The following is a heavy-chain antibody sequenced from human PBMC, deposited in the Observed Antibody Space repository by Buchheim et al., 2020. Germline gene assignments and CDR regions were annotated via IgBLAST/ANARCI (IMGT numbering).Heavy chain of an antibody. D-gene: IGHD2-15*01. CDR2: ISGSGGST. V-gene: IGHV3-23*01. CDR3: VRYCSGGSCYRFGYYYGMDV. Sequence: EVQLLESGGGLVQPGGSLRLSCAASGFTFSSYAMSWVRQAPGKGLEWVSAISGSGGSTYYADSVKGRFTISRANSKNPLYLQMNSLRAEDTAVYYCVRYCSGGSCYRFGYYYGMDVWGQGTT. J-gene: IGHJ6*02. CDR1: GFTFSSYA.